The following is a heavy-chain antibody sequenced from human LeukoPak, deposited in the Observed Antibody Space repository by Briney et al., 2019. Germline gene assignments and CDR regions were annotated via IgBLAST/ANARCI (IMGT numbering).Heavy chain of an antibody. J-gene: IGHJ3*02. V-gene: IGHV3-21*01. D-gene: IGHD3-3*01. CDR3: ARGSRFGVVGRDAFDI. CDR2: ISSTSSYI. CDR1: GFIFNSHS. Sequence: PGGSLRLSCAASGFIFNSHSMNWVRQAPGKGLVWVSSISSTSSYIYYADSVKSRFTISRDNAKNSLYLQMNSLRAEDTAVYYCARGSRFGVVGRDAFDIWGQGTMVTVSS.